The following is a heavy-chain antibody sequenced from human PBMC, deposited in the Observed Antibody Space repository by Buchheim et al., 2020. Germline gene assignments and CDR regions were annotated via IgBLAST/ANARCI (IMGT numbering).Heavy chain of an antibody. CDR3: AKARKTTDGWSREGVGPEEYCFDY. J-gene: IGHJ4*02. D-gene: IGHD6-19*01. CDR2: ISGSGGSR. Sequence: EVQLLESGGGLVQPGGSLKLSCEVSGFTFMHFAMSWVRQAPGKGLEWVAAISGSGGSRFYADSVKGRFRVSRDTPWNKVYLEMNNLRAEDTAVYYCAKARKTTDGWSREGVGPEEYCFDYWGQGTL. V-gene: IGHV3-23*01. CDR1: GFTFMHFA.